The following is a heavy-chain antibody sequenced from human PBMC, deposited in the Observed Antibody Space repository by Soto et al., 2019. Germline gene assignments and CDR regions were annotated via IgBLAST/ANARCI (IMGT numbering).Heavy chain of an antibody. V-gene: IGHV3-23*01. CDR1: GFTFSSYA. D-gene: IGHD3-10*01. J-gene: IGHJ4*02. CDR2: ISGSGGST. Sequence: GGSLRLSCAASGFTFSSYAMSWVRQAPGKGLEWVSAISGSGGSTSYADSVKGRFTISRDNSKNTLYLQMNSRRAEDTAVYYCAKVTPPQFGELLYGNYFDYWGQGTLVTVSS. CDR3: AKVTPPQFGELLYGNYFDY.